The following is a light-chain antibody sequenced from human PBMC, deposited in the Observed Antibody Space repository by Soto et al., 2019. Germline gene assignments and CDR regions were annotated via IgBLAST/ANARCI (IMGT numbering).Light chain of an antibody. J-gene: IGKJ4*01. CDR1: QSVSNY. CDR2: DAS. V-gene: IGKV3-11*01. CDR3: QQRSNWPPLT. Sequence: EIVLTQSPATLSLSPGERATLSCRACQSVSNYLAWYQQKPGQAPRLLIYDASNRATGIPARFSGSGSGTDFTLTISSLEPEDFAVYYCQQRSNWPPLTFGGGTKVEIK.